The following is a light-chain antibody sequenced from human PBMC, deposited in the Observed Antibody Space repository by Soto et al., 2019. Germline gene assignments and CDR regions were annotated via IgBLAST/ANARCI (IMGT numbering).Light chain of an antibody. CDR2: ATD. Sequence: DIQMTQSPSSLSSSVGDRVTITCRASQTITNYLNWYQQQSGKAPKLLIYATDTLQSGVPSRFSGSGSGTAYTLTISRLEPEDFATYYCQQSYNTPQTFGQGTKVDLK. CDR1: QTITNY. V-gene: IGKV1-39*01. J-gene: IGKJ1*01. CDR3: QQSYNTPQT.